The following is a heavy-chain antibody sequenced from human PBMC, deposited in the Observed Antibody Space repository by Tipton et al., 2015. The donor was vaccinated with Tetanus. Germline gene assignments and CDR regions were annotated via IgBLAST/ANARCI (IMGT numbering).Heavy chain of an antibody. J-gene: IGHJ4*02. D-gene: IGHD3-16*01. Sequence: TLSLTCAVYGGSFSGYYWSWIRQPPGKGLEWIGEINHSGSTNYNPSLKSRVTISVDTSKNQFSLKLSSVTAADTAVYYCARRGGLQPFDYWGQGTLVTVSS. CDR3: ARRGGLQPFDY. CDR2: INHSGST. CDR1: GGSFSGYY. V-gene: IGHV4-34*01.